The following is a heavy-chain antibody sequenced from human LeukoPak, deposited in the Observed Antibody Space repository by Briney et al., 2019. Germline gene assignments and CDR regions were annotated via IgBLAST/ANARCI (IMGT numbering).Heavy chain of an antibody. V-gene: IGHV1-18*01. J-gene: IGHJ5*02. CDR3: ARVGRDCSDINCYWADWFDP. CDR2: ISGSTGST. Sequence: ASVKVSCKASGYTFSTYGITWVREAPGQGPEWLGWISGSTGSTHYTQAVQGRVTMTTDTSTATAYMELRSLRSDDTAIYYCARVGRDCSDINCYWADWFDPWGQGTLAIVSS. CDR1: GYTFSTYG. D-gene: IGHD2-2*01.